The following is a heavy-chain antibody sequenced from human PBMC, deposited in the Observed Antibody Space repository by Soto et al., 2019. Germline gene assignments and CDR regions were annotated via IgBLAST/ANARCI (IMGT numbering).Heavy chain of an antibody. V-gene: IGHV4-39*01. CDR3: ARRPSEGYCRGGICSQPFST. J-gene: IGHJ5*02. Sequence: SETLSLTCTVSGGSISSSSSYWRWIRQPPGKGLEWIGSIHYSGSTYYNPSLKSRVTISVDTSKNQFSLKLTSVTAADTAVYYCARRPSEGYCRGGICSQPFSTWGLGTLVTGSS. D-gene: IGHD2-15*01. CDR2: IHYSGST. CDR1: GGSISSSSSY.